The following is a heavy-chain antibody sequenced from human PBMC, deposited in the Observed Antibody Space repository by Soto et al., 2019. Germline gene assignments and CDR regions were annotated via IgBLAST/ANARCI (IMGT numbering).Heavy chain of an antibody. J-gene: IGHJ4*02. CDR3: AKEYGSTWIDH. Sequence: VGSLRLSCAASGFTFSTHGMHWVRQAPGKGLEWVAAMSYDGTKQYYVDSVKGRFTISRDNSRNTLFLQLNSLRDEDTAVYYCAKEYGSTWIDHWGQGTPVTVSS. V-gene: IGHV3-30*18. CDR2: MSYDGTKQ. D-gene: IGHD6-13*01. CDR1: GFTFSTHG.